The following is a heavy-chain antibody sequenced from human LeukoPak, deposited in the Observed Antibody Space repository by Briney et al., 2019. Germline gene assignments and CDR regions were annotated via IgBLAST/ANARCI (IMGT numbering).Heavy chain of an antibody. Sequence: SETLSLTCTVSGGSISSSNWWSWVRQPPGKGLEWIGEIYHSGSTNYNPSLKSRVTISVDKSKNQFSLKLSSVTAADTAVYYCARDLCSSFGGPRRECAFDIWGQGTMVTVSS. CDR1: GGSISSSNW. CDR2: IYHSGST. CDR3: ARDLCSSFGGPRRECAFDI. J-gene: IGHJ3*02. V-gene: IGHV4-4*02. D-gene: IGHD2-15*01.